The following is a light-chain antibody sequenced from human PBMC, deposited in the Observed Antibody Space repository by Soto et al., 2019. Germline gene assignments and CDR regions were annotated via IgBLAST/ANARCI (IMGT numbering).Light chain of an antibody. J-gene: IGKJ1*01. Sequence: EIVMRQSPATLSVSPGERSTLSCRASQIVSDCLAWYQQKPGQAPSLLIYSAATRATGIPARFSGSGSGTEFTLTISSLQSEDFAVYYCQQYNDWPKMFGQGTKVDIK. CDR1: QIVSDC. CDR2: SAA. V-gene: IGKV3-15*01. CDR3: QQYNDWPKM.